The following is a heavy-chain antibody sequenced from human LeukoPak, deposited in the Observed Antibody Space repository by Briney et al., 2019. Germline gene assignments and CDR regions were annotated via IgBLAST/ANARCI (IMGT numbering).Heavy chain of an antibody. V-gene: IGHV4-39*07. J-gene: IGHJ6*02. D-gene: IGHD2-2*01. CDR2: IYHSGST. Sequence: PSETLSLTCTVSGGSISSSSYYWGWIRQPPGKGLEWIGEIYHSGSTNYNPSLKSRVTISVDKSKNQFSLKLSSVTAADTAVYYCARALFVTCSSTSCSSSHRYYYYYGMDVWGQGTTVTVSS. CDR1: GGSISSSSYY. CDR3: ARALFVTCSSTSCSSSHRYYYYYGMDV.